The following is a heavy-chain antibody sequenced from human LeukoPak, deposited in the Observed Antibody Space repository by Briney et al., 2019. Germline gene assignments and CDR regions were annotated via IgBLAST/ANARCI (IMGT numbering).Heavy chain of an antibody. D-gene: IGHD4-17*01. CDR3: AHRRSYGDYDY. CDR2: IFWDDDD. V-gene: IGHV2-5*02. CDR1: GFSFSTSEVA. Sequence: SGPTLVKPTQTLTLTCTFSGFSFSTSEVAVGWIRQPPGKALEWLALIFWDDDDRYSPSLKNRLTNTKDTSKNQVVLTMTSMDPLDTATYYCAHRRSYGDYDYWGQGTLVTVSS. J-gene: IGHJ4*02.